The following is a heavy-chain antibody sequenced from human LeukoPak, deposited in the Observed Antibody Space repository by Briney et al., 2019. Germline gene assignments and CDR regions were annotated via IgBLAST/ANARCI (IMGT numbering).Heavy chain of an antibody. CDR2: ITSSSYI. V-gene: IGHV3-21*01. D-gene: IGHD3-9*01. CDR1: GFTFSNYT. CDR3: ARGGPNTYYDILTGYDYFYYYGMDV. Sequence: GGSLRLSCAASGFTFSNYTVNWVRQAPGKGLEWVSSITSSSYIYYSDSLKGRFTISRDSANNSLYLQMNSLRAEDTALYYCARGGPNTYYDILTGYDYFYYYGMDVWGQGTTVTVSS. J-gene: IGHJ6*02.